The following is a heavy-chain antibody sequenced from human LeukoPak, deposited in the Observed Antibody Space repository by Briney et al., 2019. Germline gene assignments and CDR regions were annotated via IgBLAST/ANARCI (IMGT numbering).Heavy chain of an antibody. CDR1: GGSISSYY. Sequence: SETLSLTCTVSGGSISSYYWSWIRQPPGKGLEWIGYIYYSGSTNYNPSLKSRVTISVDTSKNQFSLKLSSVTAADTAVYYCARGGHWGGLGYWGQGTLVIVSS. D-gene: IGHD7-27*01. V-gene: IGHV4-59*01. J-gene: IGHJ4*02. CDR2: IYYSGST. CDR3: ARGGHWGGLGY.